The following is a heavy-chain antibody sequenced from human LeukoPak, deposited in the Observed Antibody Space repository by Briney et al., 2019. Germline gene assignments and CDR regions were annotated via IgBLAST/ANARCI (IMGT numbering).Heavy chain of an antibody. J-gene: IGHJ4*02. CDR3: ARGHIAARLLSSI. V-gene: IGHV1-2*02. CDR1: GYTFTGYY. D-gene: IGHD6-6*01. Sequence: ASVKVSCTASGYTFTGYYMHWVRQAPGQGLEWMGWINPNSGGTNYAQKFQGRVTMTRDTSISTAYMELSRLRSDDTAVYYCARGHIAARLLSSIWGQGTLVTVSS. CDR2: INPNSGGT.